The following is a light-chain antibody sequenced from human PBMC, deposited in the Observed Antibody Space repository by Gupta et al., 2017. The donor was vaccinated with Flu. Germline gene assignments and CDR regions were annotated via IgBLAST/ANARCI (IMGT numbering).Light chain of an antibody. CDR1: STNIGRNT. J-gene: IGLJ3*02. CDR2: SDD. V-gene: IGLV1-44*01. Sequence: QSVLTQPPSASGTPGQRVTISCSGSSTNIGRNTVNWYQQLPGAAPRLLIYSDDQRPSGVPDRFSGSKPGTSASLAISGLQSEDEADYHCAAWDDSLNGGVFGGGTKLTVL. CDR3: AAWDDSLNGGV.